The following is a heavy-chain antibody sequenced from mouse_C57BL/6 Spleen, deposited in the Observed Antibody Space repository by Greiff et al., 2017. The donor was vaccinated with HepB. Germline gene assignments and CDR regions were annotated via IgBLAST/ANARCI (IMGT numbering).Heavy chain of an antibody. J-gene: IGHJ3*01. D-gene: IGHD4-1*01. CDR2: INPYNGGT. CDR1: GYTFTDYY. V-gene: IGHV1-19*01. Sequence: VQLQQSGPVLVKPGASVKMSCKASGYTFTDYYMNWVKQSHGKSLEWIGVINPYNGGTSYNQKFKGKATLTVDKSSSTAYMELNSLTSEDSAVYYCARSGMNWEWFAYWGQGTLVTVSA. CDR3: ARSGMNWEWFAY.